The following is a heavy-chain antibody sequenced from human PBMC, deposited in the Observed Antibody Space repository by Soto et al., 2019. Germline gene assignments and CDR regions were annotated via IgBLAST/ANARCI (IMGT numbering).Heavy chain of an antibody. D-gene: IGHD3-3*01. CDR1: GYTFNRYY. Sequence: GASVKVSCKASGYTFNRYYMHWVRQAPGPGLEWMGWISPHTGGTTYAQKFQGRVTMTRDTSISTAYMELSRLRSDDTAVYYCARPYYDFWSGSQFLQLGPWGQGTLVTVSS. CDR2: ISPHTGGT. CDR3: ARPYYDFWSGSQFLQLGP. J-gene: IGHJ5*02. V-gene: IGHV1-2*02.